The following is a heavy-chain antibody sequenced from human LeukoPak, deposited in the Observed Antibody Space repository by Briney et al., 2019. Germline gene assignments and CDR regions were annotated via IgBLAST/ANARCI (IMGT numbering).Heavy chain of an antibody. D-gene: IGHD1-26*01. J-gene: IGHJ5*02. CDR3: ARDGSYYRDWFDP. CDR1: GYSISTGYF. CDR2: IYHSGTT. V-gene: IGHV4-38-2*02. Sequence: SETLSLTCTVSGYSISTGYFWGWLRQTPGMGLEWIGSIYHSGTTYYNPSLKSRVTISVDTSENQCSLKLNSVTAADTAVYYCARDGSYYRDWFDPWGQGTLVTVS.